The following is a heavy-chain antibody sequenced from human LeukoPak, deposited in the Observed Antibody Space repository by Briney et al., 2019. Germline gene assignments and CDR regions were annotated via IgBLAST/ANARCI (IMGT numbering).Heavy chain of an antibody. D-gene: IGHD3-22*01. V-gene: IGHV3-7*01. CDR1: GFTFSTYW. CDR2: IKQDGTDK. J-gene: IGHJ4*02. Sequence: PGGSLRLSCAGSGFTFSTYWMSWVRQAPGKGLDWVANIKQDGTDKYYVDSVKGRFTISRDNAKNLLYLQMNSLRAEDTAVYYCAREKLDTRGYVVYWGQGTLVTVSS. CDR3: AREKLDTRGYVVY.